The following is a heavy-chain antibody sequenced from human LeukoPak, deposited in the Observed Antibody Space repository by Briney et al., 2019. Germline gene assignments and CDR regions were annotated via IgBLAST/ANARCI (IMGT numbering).Heavy chain of an antibody. D-gene: IGHD6-13*01. CDR1: GGSISSYY. Sequence: SSETLSLTCTVSGGSISSYYWSWIRQPPGKGLEWIGYIYYSGSTNYNPSLKSRVTISVDTSKNQFSLKLSSVTAADTAVYYCARVRAATGTNWFDPWGQGTLVTVSS. CDR3: ARVRAATGTNWFDP. J-gene: IGHJ5*02. CDR2: IYYSGST. V-gene: IGHV4-59*12.